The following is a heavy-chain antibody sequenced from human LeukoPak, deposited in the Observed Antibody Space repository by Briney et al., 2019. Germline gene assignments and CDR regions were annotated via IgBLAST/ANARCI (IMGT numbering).Heavy chain of an antibody. Sequence: GASVTVSFTASGGTFSSYAISWVRQAPGQGLEWMGGIIPIFGTANYAQKFQGRVTITADESTSTAYMELSSLRSEDTAVYYCARGHPYSYGPYYFDYWGQGTLVTVSS. J-gene: IGHJ4*02. CDR2: IIPIFGTA. V-gene: IGHV1-69*13. CDR1: GGTFSSYA. D-gene: IGHD5-18*01. CDR3: ARGHPYSYGPYYFDY.